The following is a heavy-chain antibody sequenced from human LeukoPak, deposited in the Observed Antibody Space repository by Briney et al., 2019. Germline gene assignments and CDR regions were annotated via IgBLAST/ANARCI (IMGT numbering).Heavy chain of an antibody. Sequence: SETLSLTCAVYGGSFSGYYWSWIRQPPGKGLEWIGEINHSGSTNYNPSLKSRVTISVDTSKNQFSLKLSSVTAADTAVYCCARGRDSRRRYFDYWGQGTLVTVSS. V-gene: IGHV4-34*01. CDR2: INHSGST. CDR1: GGSFSGYY. J-gene: IGHJ4*02. D-gene: IGHD6-13*01. CDR3: ARGRDSRRRYFDY.